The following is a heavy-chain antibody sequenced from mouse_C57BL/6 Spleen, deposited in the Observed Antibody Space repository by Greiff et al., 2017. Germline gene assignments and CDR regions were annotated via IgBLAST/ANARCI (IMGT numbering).Heavy chain of an antibody. D-gene: IGHD1-1*01. CDR1: GYTFTSYW. Sequence: VQLQESGAELVKPGASVKLSCKASGYTFTSYWMHWVKQRPGRGLEWIGRIDPNSGGTKYNEKFKSKATLTVDKPSSTAYMQLRSLTSEDSAVYYCARNYGSSYWYCDVWGTGTTVTVSS. V-gene: IGHV1-72*01. J-gene: IGHJ1*03. CDR3: ARNYGSSYWYCDV. CDR2: IDPNSGGT.